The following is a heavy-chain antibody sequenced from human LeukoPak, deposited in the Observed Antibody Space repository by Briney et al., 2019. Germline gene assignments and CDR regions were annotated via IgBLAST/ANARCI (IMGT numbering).Heavy chain of an antibody. J-gene: IGHJ4*02. V-gene: IGHV1-2*02. Sequence: GASVKVSCKASGYTFTGYYMHWVRQAPGQGLEWMGWINPNSGGTNYAQKFQGRVTMTRDTSISTAYMELSRLRSDDTAVYYCARGLTQVWYWDYFDYWGQGTLVTVSS. CDR3: ARGLTQVWYWDYFDY. D-gene: IGHD2-8*02. CDR2: INPNSGGT. CDR1: GYTFTGYY.